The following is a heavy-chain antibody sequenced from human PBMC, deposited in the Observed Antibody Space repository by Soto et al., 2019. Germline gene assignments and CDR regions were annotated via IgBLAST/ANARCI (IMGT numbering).Heavy chain of an antibody. J-gene: IGHJ4*02. Sequence: EVQLVESGGGLVKPGGSLRLSCAASGFTFSSYSMNWVRQAPGKGLEWVSSISSSSSYIYYADSVKGRFTISRDNAKNSLYLQMKSLRAEDTAVYYCARDWEWLATYYFDYWGQGTLVTVSS. CDR2: ISSSSSYI. D-gene: IGHD6-19*01. V-gene: IGHV3-21*01. CDR3: ARDWEWLATYYFDY. CDR1: GFTFSSYS.